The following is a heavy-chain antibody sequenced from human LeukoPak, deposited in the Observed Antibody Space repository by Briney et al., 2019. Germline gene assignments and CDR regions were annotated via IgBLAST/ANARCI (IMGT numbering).Heavy chain of an antibody. CDR1: GDSISSGNW. J-gene: IGHJ4*02. CDR3: ARVGYYDSSGYYPLY. Sequence: TSETLSLTCAVSGDSISSGNWWSWVRQAPGKGLEWIEEIYHSGSTNYNPSLKSRVTISVDTSKNQFSLRLSSVTAADTAVYYCARVGYYDSSGYYPLYWGQGTLVTVSS. CDR2: IYHSGST. D-gene: IGHD3-22*01. V-gene: IGHV4-4*02.